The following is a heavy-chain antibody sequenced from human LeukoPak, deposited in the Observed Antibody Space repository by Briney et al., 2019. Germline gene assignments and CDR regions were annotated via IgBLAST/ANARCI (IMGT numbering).Heavy chain of an antibody. CDR1: GYTFTGYY. CDR3: ARDSVMVRGTVDY. J-gene: IGHJ4*02. V-gene: IGHV1-2*02. D-gene: IGHD3-10*01. Sequence: ASVKVSCKASGYTFTGYYMHWVRQAPGQGLEWMGWINPNSGGTNYAQKFQGRVTMTRDTSTSTVYMELSSLRSEDTAGYYCARDSVMVRGTVDYGGQGPLFPVS. CDR2: INPNSGGT.